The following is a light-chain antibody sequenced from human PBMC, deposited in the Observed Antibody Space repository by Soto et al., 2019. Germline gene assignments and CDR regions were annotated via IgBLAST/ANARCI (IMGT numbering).Light chain of an antibody. CDR2: GAS. J-gene: IGKJ3*01. Sequence: EIVLTQSPGTLSLSPGERVTLSCRASQSVSSSYLAWYQQKPGQAPRLLIYGASSRATGIPDRFSGSGSGTDFTLTISRLEPGDFAVYYCQQYGSSPLTFGPGTKVDIK. CDR3: QQYGSSPLT. V-gene: IGKV3-20*01. CDR1: QSVSSSY.